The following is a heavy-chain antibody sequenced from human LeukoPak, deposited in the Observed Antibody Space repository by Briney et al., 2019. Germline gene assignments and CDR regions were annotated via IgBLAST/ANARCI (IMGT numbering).Heavy chain of an antibody. D-gene: IGHD3-3*02. CDR1: GFTFSSYV. CDR2: IYSSSRFI. Sequence: GGSLRLSCAASGFTFSSYVMSWVRQAPGKGLEWVSSIYSSSRFIYYADSVKGRFTISRDNARNSLFLQMNSLRAEDTAVYYCARDVSGDYFDFWGQGTLVTVSS. J-gene: IGHJ4*02. V-gene: IGHV3-21*01. CDR3: ARDVSGDYFDF.